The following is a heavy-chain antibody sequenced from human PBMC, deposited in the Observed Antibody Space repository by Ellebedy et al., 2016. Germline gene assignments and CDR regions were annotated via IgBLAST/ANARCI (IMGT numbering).Heavy chain of an antibody. D-gene: IGHD3-16*02. CDR3: VPSFKGHYYAMDV. CDR1: GFSLSTSGVG. V-gene: IGHV2-5*04. Sequence: SGPTLVXPTQTLTPTCTFPGFSLSTSGVGVGWIRQPPGKALEWLALIYWDDDKRYSPSLKSRLIITKDTSKNQVVLKMTNVDPLDTGTYYCVPSFKGHYYAMDVWGQGTTVTVSS. J-gene: IGHJ6*02. CDR2: IYWDDDK.